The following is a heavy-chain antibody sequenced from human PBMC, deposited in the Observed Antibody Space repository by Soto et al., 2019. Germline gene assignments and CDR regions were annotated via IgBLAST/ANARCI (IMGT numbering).Heavy chain of an antibody. D-gene: IGHD2-21*02. CDR1: GESISSSSYY. CDR3: ARQRTTVVTQAYFDH. Sequence: ASETLSLTNIVSGESISSSSYYWGWIRQPPGKGLEWIGSIYYSGRTYYNPSFKSRVTISIDTSKNQFSLKLSSVTATDTAVYYCARQRTTVVTQAYFDHWGQGALVTVSS. CDR2: IYYSGRT. J-gene: IGHJ4*02. V-gene: IGHV4-39*01.